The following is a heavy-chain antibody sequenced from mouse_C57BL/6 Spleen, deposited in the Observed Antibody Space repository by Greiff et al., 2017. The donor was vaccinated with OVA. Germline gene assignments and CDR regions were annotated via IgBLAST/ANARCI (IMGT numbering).Heavy chain of an antibody. CDR1: GYTFTSYW. CDR2: IDPSDSET. D-gene: IGHD1-1*01. V-gene: IGHV1-52*01. J-gene: IGHJ1*03. Sequence: QVQLQHPGAELVRPGSSVKLSCKASGYTFTSYWMHWVKQRPIQGLEWIGNIDPSDSETHYNQKFKDKSTLTVDKSSSTAYMQLSSLTSEDSAVYYCATDYYGSSYGYFDVWGTGTTVTVSS. CDR3: ATDYYGSSYGYFDV.